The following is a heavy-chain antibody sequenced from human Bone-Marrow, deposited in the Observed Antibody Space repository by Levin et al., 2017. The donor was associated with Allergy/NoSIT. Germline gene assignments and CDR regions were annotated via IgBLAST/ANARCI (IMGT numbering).Heavy chain of an antibody. Sequence: NAGGSLRLSCQGSGYRFSSFWIGWVRQRPGKGLEWMGIIFPGDSHTTYSPSFQGQVTISVDKSIDSAYLHWSSLKASDTAVYYCARGTRTKLQFFDFWGPGTPVTVSS. CDR2: IFPGDSHT. CDR3: ARGTRTKLQFFDF. J-gene: IGHJ4*02. CDR1: GYRFSSFW. V-gene: IGHV5-51*01. D-gene: IGHD2-8*01.